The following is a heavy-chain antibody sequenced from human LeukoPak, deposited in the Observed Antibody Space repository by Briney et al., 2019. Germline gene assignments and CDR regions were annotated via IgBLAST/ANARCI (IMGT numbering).Heavy chain of an antibody. V-gene: IGHV1-18*01. D-gene: IGHD6-6*01. CDR3: ARVRPSIGAFDY. CDR2: ISAYNGNT. CDR1: GYTFTSYG. J-gene: IGHJ4*02. Sequence: ASVKVSCKASGYTFTSYGISWVRQAPGQGLEWMGWISAYNGNTNYAQKLQGRVTMTTDTSTSTAYMELRSLRSDDTVVYYCARVRPSIGAFDYWGQGTLVTVSS.